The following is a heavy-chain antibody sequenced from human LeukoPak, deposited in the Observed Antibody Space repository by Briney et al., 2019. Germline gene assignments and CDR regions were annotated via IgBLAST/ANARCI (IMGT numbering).Heavy chain of an antibody. CDR2: IIPNSGGT. V-gene: IGHV1-2*02. Sequence: ASVKVSCKASGYTFTDYYFHWVRRAPGQGLEWMGWIIPNSGGTNCAQKFQGRVTMTRDTSISTTYMELSSLRSDDTAVYYCARGPAAALFDYWGQGTLVTVSS. CDR3: ARGPAAALFDY. CDR1: GYTFTDYY. J-gene: IGHJ4*02. D-gene: IGHD6-13*01.